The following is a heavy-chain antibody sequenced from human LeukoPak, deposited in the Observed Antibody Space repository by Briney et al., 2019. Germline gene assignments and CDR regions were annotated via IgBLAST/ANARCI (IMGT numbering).Heavy chain of an antibody. Sequence: GGSLRLSCAASGFTFPSYAMHWVRQAPGKGLELVANINADGSDKYFMDSVKGRFSIPRDTANNRLYLHMTSLRAEDTAVYYCMPGRGYWGQGTLVAVSS. V-gene: IGHV3-7*01. CDR1: GFTFPSYA. D-gene: IGHD2-8*02. CDR2: INADGSDK. CDR3: MPGRGY. J-gene: IGHJ4*02.